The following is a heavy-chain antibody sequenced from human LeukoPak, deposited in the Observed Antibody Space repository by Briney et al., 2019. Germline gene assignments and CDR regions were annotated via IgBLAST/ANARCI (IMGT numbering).Heavy chain of an antibody. CDR2: ISYSGST. V-gene: IGHV4-39*07. CDR3: ARDRRAYSSGWYDY. D-gene: IGHD6-19*01. J-gene: IGHJ4*02. CDR1: SGSIISSDYY. Sequence: SETLSLTCTVSSGSIISSDYYWGWIRQPPGTGLEWIGTISYSGSTYYNPSLKSRVTISVDTSKNQFSLKLSSVTAADTAVYYCARDRRAYSSGWYDYWGQGTLVTVSS.